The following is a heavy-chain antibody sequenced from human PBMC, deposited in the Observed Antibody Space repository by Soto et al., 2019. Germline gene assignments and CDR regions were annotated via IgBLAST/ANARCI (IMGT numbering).Heavy chain of an antibody. V-gene: IGHV3-30*03. CDR2: ISYDGGNK. CDR3: VGGQYYFDY. Sequence: QVQLVESGGGVVQPGRSLRLSCAASGFPFSTYGMHWVREGPGKGLEWVAVISYDGGNKFYADSVKGRFTISRDNSKNTLYLQMNGLRPEDTALYYCVGGQYYFDYRGQGTLVTVSS. CDR1: GFPFSTYG. J-gene: IGHJ4*02. D-gene: IGHD3-10*01.